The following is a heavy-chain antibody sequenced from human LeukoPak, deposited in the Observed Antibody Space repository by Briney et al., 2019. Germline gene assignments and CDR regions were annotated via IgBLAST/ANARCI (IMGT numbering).Heavy chain of an antibody. J-gene: IGHJ4*02. CDR3: VRVVPGTGFFY. Sequence: GGSLRLSCAASGFTFSSYTMNWVRQAPGKGLEWVSSISRSSSHIYYADSVKGRFTISRDNAKNSLYLQMNSLRAEDTAVYYCVRVVPGTGFFYWGQGTLVTVSS. D-gene: IGHD2-8*02. CDR2: ISRSSSHI. CDR1: GFTFSSYT. V-gene: IGHV3-21*01.